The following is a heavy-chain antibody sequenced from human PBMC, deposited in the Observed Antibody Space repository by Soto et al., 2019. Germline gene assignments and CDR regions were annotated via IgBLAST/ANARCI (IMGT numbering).Heavy chain of an antibody. J-gene: IGHJ3*02. CDR3: AIEKVGATSIHVFDI. CDR2: IKQDGSEK. CDR1: EGSSSGFW. Sequence: RDSCGASEGSSSGFWRRCFLKDKGKGLEWVANIKQDGSEKYYVDSVKGRFTISRDNAKNSLYLQMNSLRAEDTAVYYCAIEKVGATSIHVFDIWGQGTMVTVSS. D-gene: IGHD1-26*01. V-gene: IGHV3-7*01.